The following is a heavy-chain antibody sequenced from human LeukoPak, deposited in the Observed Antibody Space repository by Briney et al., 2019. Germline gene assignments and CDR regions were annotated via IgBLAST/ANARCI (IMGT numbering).Heavy chain of an antibody. J-gene: IGHJ4*02. CDR3: AASTKHTAMVDY. D-gene: IGHD5-18*01. CDR1: GFTFSNAW. CDR2: IGSSSSYI. V-gene: IGHV3-21*01. Sequence: GGSLRLSCAASGFTFSNAWMSWVRQAPGKGLEWVSSIGSSSSYIYYADSVKGRFTISRDNAKNSLYLQMNSLRAEDTAVYYCAASTKHTAMVDYWGQGTLVTVSS.